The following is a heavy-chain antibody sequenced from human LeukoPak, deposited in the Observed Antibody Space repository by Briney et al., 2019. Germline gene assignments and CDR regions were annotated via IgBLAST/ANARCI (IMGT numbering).Heavy chain of an antibody. CDR3: ARDAYTTTSNSLDP. D-gene: IGHD4-17*01. J-gene: IGHJ5*02. CDR2: ITGDGSDI. V-gene: IGHV3-74*01. CDR1: VFTLNKYW. Sequence: RGSLSLSCEASVFTLNKYWRHWGRQGPGKGLVWGSRITGDGSDIAYADSVKGRFTVSRDDAKNTLFLQMTSLRVEDTAIYYCARDAYTTTSNSLDPSGQETLVTVSS.